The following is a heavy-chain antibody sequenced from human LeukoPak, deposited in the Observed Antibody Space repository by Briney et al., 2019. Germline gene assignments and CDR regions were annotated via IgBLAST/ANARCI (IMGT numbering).Heavy chain of an antibody. Sequence: ASVKVSCKVSGYTLTELSMHWVRQAPGKGLEWMGGFDPEDGETIYAQKFQGRVTITEDTSTDTAYMELSSLRSEDTAVYYCATGEGGRWLQLSPIFDYWGQGTLVTVSS. CDR2: FDPEDGET. CDR1: GYTLTELS. D-gene: IGHD5-24*01. CDR3: ATGEGGRWLQLSPIFDY. V-gene: IGHV1-24*01. J-gene: IGHJ4*02.